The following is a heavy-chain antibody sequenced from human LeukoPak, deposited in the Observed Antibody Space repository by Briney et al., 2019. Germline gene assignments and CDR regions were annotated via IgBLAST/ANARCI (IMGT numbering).Heavy chain of an antibody. CDR1: GFTFSSYW. J-gene: IGHJ6*02. CDR3: ARGGGLDV. CDR2: INQDGTEK. V-gene: IGHV3-7*03. Sequence: GGSLRLSCAASGFTFSSYWMSWVRQAPGEGLEWVAQINQDGTEKAYVDSVRGRFTISRDNAKNSLYLQMSNLRAEDTAVYFCARGGGLDVWGQGATVTVSS. D-gene: IGHD3-16*01.